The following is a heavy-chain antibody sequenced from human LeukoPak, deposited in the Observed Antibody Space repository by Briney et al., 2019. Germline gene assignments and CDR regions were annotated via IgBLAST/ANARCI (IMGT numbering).Heavy chain of an antibody. CDR1: GGTFSSYA. CDR2: IIPIFGTA. J-gene: IGHJ5*02. D-gene: IGHD3-10*01. CDR3: ARVPFPNYYGSGSYYKRGKNWFDP. V-gene: IGHV1-69*05. Sequence: GASVKVSCKASGGTFSSYAISWVRQAPGQGLEWMGGIIPIFGTANYAQKLQGRVTMTTDTSTSTAYMELRSLRSDDTAVYYCARVPFPNYYGSGSYYKRGKNWFDPWGQGTLVTVSS.